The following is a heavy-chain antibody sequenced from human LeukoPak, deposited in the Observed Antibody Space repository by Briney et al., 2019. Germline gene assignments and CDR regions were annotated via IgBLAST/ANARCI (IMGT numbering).Heavy chain of an antibody. CDR3: ARDGVTYYDFWSGQTGMDV. CDR1: GLTFSSYS. D-gene: IGHD3-3*01. Sequence: PGGSQRLSCAASGLTFSSYSMNWVRQAPGKGLEWVSSISSSSSYIYYADSVKGRFTNSRDNAKNSLYLQMNSLRAEDTAVYYCARDGVTYYDFWSGQTGMDVWGKGTTVTASS. CDR2: ISSSSSYI. V-gene: IGHV3-21*01. J-gene: IGHJ6*04.